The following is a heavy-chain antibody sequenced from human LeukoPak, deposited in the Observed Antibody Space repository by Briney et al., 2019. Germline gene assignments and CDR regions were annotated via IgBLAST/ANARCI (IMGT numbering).Heavy chain of an antibody. CDR2: IKSKTDGGTT. D-gene: IGHD3-10*01. CDR1: GFTFSNAW. V-gene: IGHV3-15*01. CDR3: ARAVWFGELYFDY. J-gene: IGHJ4*02. Sequence: PGGSLRLSCAASGFTFSNAWMSWVRQAPGKGLEWVGRIKSKTDGGTTDYAAPVKGRFTISRDDSKNTLYLQMNSLKTEDTAVYYCARAVWFGELYFDYWGQGTLVTVSS.